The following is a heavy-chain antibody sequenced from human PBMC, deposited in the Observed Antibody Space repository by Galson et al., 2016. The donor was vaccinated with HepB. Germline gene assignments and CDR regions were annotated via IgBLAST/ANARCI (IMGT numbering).Heavy chain of an antibody. V-gene: IGHV3-21*06. D-gene: IGHD2-8*02. Sequence: SLRLSCAASGITFSTYSLHWVRQAPGKGLEWVSSISKSSNYKYYAASVRGRFTISRDNANDSLFLQMNSLRAEDTAVYYCVRDRRTGIYMGLDYWGQGTLVTVSS. CDR1: GITFSTYS. CDR2: ISKSSNYK. CDR3: VRDRRTGIYMGLDY. J-gene: IGHJ4*02.